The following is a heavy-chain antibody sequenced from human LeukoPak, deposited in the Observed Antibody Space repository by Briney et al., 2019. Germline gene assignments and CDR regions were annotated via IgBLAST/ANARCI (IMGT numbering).Heavy chain of an antibody. J-gene: IGHJ6*02. CDR3: AREPASYYDILTGYPTYYYGMDV. Sequence: GGSLRLSCAASGFTFSSYWMHWVRQAPGKGLVWVSRINSDGSSTSYADSVKGRFTISRDNAKNTLYLQMNSLRAEDTAVYYCAREPASYYDILTGYPTYYYGMDVWGQGTTVTVSS. D-gene: IGHD3-9*01. CDR2: INSDGSST. V-gene: IGHV3-74*01. CDR1: GFTFSSYW.